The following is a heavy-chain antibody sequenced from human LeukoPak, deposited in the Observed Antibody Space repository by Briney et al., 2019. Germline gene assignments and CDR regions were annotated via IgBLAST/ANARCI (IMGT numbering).Heavy chain of an antibody. Sequence: PGGSLRLSCAASGFTFSDHYMDWVRQAPGKGLEWVGRTRDKANSYTTEYAASVKGRFTISRDDSKNSLYLEMNSLKTEDTAVYYCARRQLWYDGFDIWGQGTMVTVSS. CDR2: TRDKANSYTT. CDR3: ARRQLWYDGFDI. J-gene: IGHJ3*02. D-gene: IGHD5-18*01. V-gene: IGHV3-72*01. CDR1: GFTFSDHY.